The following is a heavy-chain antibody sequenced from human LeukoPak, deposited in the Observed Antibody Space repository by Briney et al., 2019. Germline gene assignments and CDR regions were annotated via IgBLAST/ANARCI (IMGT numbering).Heavy chain of an antibody. CDR1: GGSISSSTYY. Sequence: SETLSLTCTVSGGSISSSTYYWGWIRQPPGKGLEWFGSIYYSGSTYYNPSLKSRVTISVDTSKNQFSLKLSSVTAADTAVYYCARSEQWLVPLDYWGQGTLVTVSS. V-gene: IGHV4-39*07. CDR3: ARSEQWLVPLDY. D-gene: IGHD6-19*01. CDR2: IYYSGST. J-gene: IGHJ4*02.